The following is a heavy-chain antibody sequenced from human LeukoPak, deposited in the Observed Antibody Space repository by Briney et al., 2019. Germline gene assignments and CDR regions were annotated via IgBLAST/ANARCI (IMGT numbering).Heavy chain of an antibody. CDR2: IYTSGST. CDR3: ARGVDTRYYYYYYMDV. J-gene: IGHJ6*03. CDR1: GGSISSGSYY. Sequence: PSETLSLTCTVSGGSISSGSYYWSWIRQPAGKGLEWIGRIYTSGSTNYNPSLKSRVTISVDTSKNQFSLKLSSVTAADTAVYYCARGVDTRYYYYYYMDVWGKGTTVTVSS. V-gene: IGHV4-61*02. D-gene: IGHD2-15*01.